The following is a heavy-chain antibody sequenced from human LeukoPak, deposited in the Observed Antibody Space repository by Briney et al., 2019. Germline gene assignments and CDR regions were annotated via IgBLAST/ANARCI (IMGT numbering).Heavy chain of an antibody. CDR3: AREGDNWNDGYFDY. CDR1: GFTFGSYS. J-gene: IGHJ4*02. D-gene: IGHD1-1*01. Sequence: GGSLRLSCAASGFTFGSYSMNWVRQAPGKGLEWVSYISSSSSTIYYADSVKGRFTISRDNAKNSLYLQMNSLRAEDTAVYYSAREGDNWNDGYFDYWGQGTLVTVSS. V-gene: IGHV3-48*01. CDR2: ISSSSSTI.